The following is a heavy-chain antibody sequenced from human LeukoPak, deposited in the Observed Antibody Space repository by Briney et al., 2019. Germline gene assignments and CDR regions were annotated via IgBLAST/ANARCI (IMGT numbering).Heavy chain of an antibody. J-gene: IGHJ6*03. V-gene: IGHV4-4*07. Sequence: LETLSLTCIVSGGSISSYYWSWIRQPAGKGLEWIGRIYTSGSTNYNPSLKSRVTMSVDTSKNQFSLKLSSVTAADTAVYYCARDVRGYCSSTSCPYYYYYYMDVWGKGTTVTVSS. CDR1: GGSISSYY. CDR2: IYTSGST. CDR3: ARDVRGYCSSTSCPYYYYYYMDV. D-gene: IGHD2-2*01.